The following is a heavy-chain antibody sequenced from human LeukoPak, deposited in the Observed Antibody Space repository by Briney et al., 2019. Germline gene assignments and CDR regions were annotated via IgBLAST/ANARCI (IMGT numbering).Heavy chain of an antibody. D-gene: IGHD3-22*01. J-gene: IGHJ6*02. V-gene: IGHV4-39*01. Sequence: SETLSLTCTVSGGSVSSRPHFWAWIRQTQGKGLEWIGTTYYTGSTNYNPSLKSRVTISVDTSKNQFSLKLNSVTAADTAVYYCATRSYYDTSGVYGMDVWGQGTTVTVSS. CDR3: ATRSYYDTSGVYGMDV. CDR2: TYYTGST. CDR1: GGSVSSRPHF.